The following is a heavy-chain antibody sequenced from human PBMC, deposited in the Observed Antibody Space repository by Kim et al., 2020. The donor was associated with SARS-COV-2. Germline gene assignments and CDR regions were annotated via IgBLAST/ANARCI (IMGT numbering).Heavy chain of an antibody. CDR2: IYPGDSDT. Sequence: GESLKISCKGSGYSFTSYWIGWVRQMPGKGLEWMGIIYPGDSDTRYSTSFQGQVTISADKSISTAYLQWSSLKASDTAMYYCARRCSGGSCYHGMDVWGQGTTVTVSS. CDR3: ARRCSGGSCYHGMDV. V-gene: IGHV5-51*01. J-gene: IGHJ6*02. D-gene: IGHD2-15*01. CDR1: GYSFTSYW.